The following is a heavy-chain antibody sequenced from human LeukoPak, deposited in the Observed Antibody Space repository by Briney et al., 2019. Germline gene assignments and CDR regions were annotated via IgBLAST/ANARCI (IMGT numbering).Heavy chain of an antibody. V-gene: IGHV5-51*01. CDR1: GYSFASYW. Sequence: PGESLRISCKGSGYSFASYWIGWVRQMPGKGLEWMGIIYPGDSDTTYSPSFQGQVTISADKSISTAYLQWSSLQASDTAMYYCARQRSRGYFDYWGQGTLVTVSS. D-gene: IGHD6-13*01. CDR2: IYPGDSDT. CDR3: ARQRSRGYFDY. J-gene: IGHJ4*02.